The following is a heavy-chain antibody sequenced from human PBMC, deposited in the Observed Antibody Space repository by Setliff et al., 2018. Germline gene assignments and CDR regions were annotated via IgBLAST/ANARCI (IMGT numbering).Heavy chain of an antibody. CDR2: IYYSGST. V-gene: IGHV4-31*03. J-gene: IGHJ3*02. CDR3: ARVALVVVIRNAFDI. D-gene: IGHD2-21*01. Sequence: KPSETLSLTCTVSGGSISSGGYYWSWIRQHPGKGLEWIGYIYYSGSTYYNPSLKSRVTISVDTSKNQFSLKLSSVTAADTAVYYCARVALVVVIRNAFDIWGQGTMVTVSS. CDR1: GGSISSGGYY.